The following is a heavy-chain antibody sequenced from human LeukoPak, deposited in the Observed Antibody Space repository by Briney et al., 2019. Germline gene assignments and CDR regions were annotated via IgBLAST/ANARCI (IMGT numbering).Heavy chain of an antibody. Sequence: SETLSLTCTVSGDSISGYFWSWIRQTPGQGREWIGYIHYSGATNYTPSLKSRVTMSVDTSKDQFSLKLSSVNAADTAMYYCARHRTPLESFHHWGQGTLVTVSS. V-gene: IGHV4-59*08. J-gene: IGHJ1*01. CDR1: GDSISGYF. CDR3: ARHRTPLESFHH. CDR2: IHYSGAT. D-gene: IGHD3-3*01.